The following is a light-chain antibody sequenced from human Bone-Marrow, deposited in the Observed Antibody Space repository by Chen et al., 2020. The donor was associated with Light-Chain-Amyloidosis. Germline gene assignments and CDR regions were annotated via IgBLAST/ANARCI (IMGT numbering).Light chain of an antibody. CDR1: SSNIGAGYD. CDR3: RSCDDRLSGWM. Sequence: QSVLTHPPSVSGAPGPRVTISCSGSSSNIGAGYDVHWYQQFPGTAPKLLLYGNNIRPAGVSDRISGSKSVTSGSLTITGLQNDDEADNYCRSCDDRLSGWMLGGGTRLTGL. CDR2: GNN. J-gene: IGLJ3*02. V-gene: IGLV1-40*01.